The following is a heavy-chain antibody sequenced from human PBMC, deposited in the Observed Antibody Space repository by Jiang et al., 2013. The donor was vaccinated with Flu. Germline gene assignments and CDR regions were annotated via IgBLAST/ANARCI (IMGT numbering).Heavy chain of an antibody. CDR3: ARGDRLRTAAPAANLDY. V-gene: IGHV1-18*01. J-gene: IGHJ4*02. D-gene: IGHD6-13*01. CDR2: ISANNGNT. CDR1: GYTFTSYA. Sequence: GAEVKKPGASVKVSCKASGYTFTSYAITWVRQAPGQGLEWMGWISANNGNTQKFQGRVSMTTDISTSTASMEVRSLRSDDTAVYYCARGDRLRTAAPAANLDYWGQGTLVTVSS.